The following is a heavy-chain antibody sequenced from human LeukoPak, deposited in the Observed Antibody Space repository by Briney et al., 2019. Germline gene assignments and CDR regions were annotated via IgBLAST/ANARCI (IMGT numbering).Heavy chain of an antibody. J-gene: IGHJ4*02. V-gene: IGHV4-34*01. CDR2: INHSGST. CDR1: GGSFSGYY. D-gene: IGHD6-13*01. Sequence: PSETLSLTCAVYGGSFSGYYWSWIRQPPGKGLEWIGEINHSGSTNYNPSLESRVTISVDTSKNQFSLTLSSVTAADTAVYYCAILRWGIAAAAPFDYWGQGTLVTVSS. CDR3: AILRWGIAAAAPFDY.